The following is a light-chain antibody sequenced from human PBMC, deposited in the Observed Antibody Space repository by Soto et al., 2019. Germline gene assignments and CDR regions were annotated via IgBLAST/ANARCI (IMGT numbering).Light chain of an antibody. Sequence: QSALTQPASVSGSPGQSITISCTGTRSDVGSYNLVSWYQFYPGKAPKLLISEVIKRPSGVSNRFSGSKSGNTASPTISGLQAEDEGDYHCCSYTGTSWIFGGGTKLTVL. CDR1: RSDVGSYNL. CDR2: EVI. CDR3: CSYTGTSWI. J-gene: IGLJ3*02. V-gene: IGLV2-23*02.